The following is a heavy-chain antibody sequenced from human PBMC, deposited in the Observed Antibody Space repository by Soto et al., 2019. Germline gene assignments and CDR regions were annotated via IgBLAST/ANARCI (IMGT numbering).Heavy chain of an antibody. D-gene: IGHD2-15*01. CDR3: ARNNCGGGSCYITCFAP. J-gene: IGHJ5*02. Sequence: GGSLRLSCAASGFTFSSYWMHWVRQAPGKGLVWVSRINSDGSSTSYADSVKGRFTISRDNAKNTLYLQMNSLRAEDTAVYYCARNNCGGGSCYITCFAPWGQETLVTVSS. CDR2: INSDGSST. V-gene: IGHV3-74*01. CDR1: GFTFSSYW.